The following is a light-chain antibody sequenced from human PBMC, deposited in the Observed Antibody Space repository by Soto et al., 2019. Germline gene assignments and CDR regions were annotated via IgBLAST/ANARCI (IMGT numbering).Light chain of an antibody. V-gene: IGLV2-14*01. CDR2: EVS. J-gene: IGLJ1*01. CDR3: SSYTTSSTLV. Sequence: QSALTQPASVSGSPGQSITISCTGSSSDVGVYNFVSWYQQHPGKAPKLIIYEVSNRPSGASNRFSGSKSGNTASLTISGLQAEDEADYYCSSYTTSSTLVFGTGTKLTVL. CDR1: SSDVGVYNF.